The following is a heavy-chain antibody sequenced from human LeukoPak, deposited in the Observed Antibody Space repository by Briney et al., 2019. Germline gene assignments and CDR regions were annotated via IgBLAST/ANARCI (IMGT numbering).Heavy chain of an antibody. Sequence: ASVKVSCKASGGTFSSYAISWVRQAPGQGLEWMGGIIPIFGTANYAQKFQGRVTITTDESTSTAYMELSSLGSEDTAVYYCARDLGYCSSTSCYTGMDVWGKGTTVTVSS. CDR3: ARDLGYCSSTSCYTGMDV. V-gene: IGHV1-69*05. D-gene: IGHD2-2*02. J-gene: IGHJ6*04. CDR2: IIPIFGTA. CDR1: GGTFSSYA.